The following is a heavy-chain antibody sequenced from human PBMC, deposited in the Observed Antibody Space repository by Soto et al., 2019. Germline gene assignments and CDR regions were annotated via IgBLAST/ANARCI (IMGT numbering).Heavy chain of an antibody. Sequence: SETLSLTSAVEGGYFNSDYWRWIRQPPGKGLEWIGYIYYIGSTNYNPSLKSRVTISVDTSKNQFSLKLSSLTAADTAVYYCARGFVYWGQGTMVTVSS. CDR2: IYYIGST. V-gene: IGHV4-59*01. J-gene: IGHJ4*02. CDR3: ARGFVY. CDR1: GGYFNSDY.